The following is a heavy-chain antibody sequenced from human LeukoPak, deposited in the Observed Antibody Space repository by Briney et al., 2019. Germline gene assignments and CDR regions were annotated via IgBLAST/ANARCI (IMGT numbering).Heavy chain of an antibody. CDR1: GLMFSDYY. CDR2: ISNDSVDK. J-gene: IGHJ3*02. D-gene: IGHD3-3*01. V-gene: IGHV3-11*04. CDR3: ARRDWVSGAVRAFDI. Sequence: GGSLRLSCVGSGLMFSDYYMSWTRQAPGKGLEWVSYISNDSVDKYYVDSVRGRFTISRDNAKKSMYLQMSGLRVEDTAVYYCARRDWVSGAVRAFDIWGQGTMVTVSS.